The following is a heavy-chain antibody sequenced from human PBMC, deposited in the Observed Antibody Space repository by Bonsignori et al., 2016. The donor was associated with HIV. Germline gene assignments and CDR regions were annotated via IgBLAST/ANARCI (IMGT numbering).Heavy chain of an antibody. Sequence: SETLSLTCTVSGGSISSGSYYWSWIRQPAGKGLEWIGRIYTSGSTNYNPSLKSRVTISVDTSKNQFSLKLSSVTAADTAVYYCARNVEFAPYYMDVWGKGTTVTVSS. CDR2: IYTSGST. CDR1: GGSISSGSYY. V-gene: IGHV4-61*02. J-gene: IGHJ6*03. CDR3: ARNVEFAPYYMDV.